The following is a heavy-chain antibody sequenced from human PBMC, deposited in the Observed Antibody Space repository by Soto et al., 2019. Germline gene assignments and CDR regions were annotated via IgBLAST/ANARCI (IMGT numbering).Heavy chain of an antibody. J-gene: IGHJ4*02. CDR2: INHSGTA. CDR1: GGSFSGYR. CDR3: ATQATTVLGDY. D-gene: IGHD1-1*01. V-gene: IGHV4-34*01. Sequence: SETLSLTCAVYGGSFSGYRYSWIRQPPGGGLEWIGEINHSGTAKYNPPNKSRVTISVDTSKNHFSLRLSSVTAADAAVYYCATQATTVLGDYWGQGTLVTVSS.